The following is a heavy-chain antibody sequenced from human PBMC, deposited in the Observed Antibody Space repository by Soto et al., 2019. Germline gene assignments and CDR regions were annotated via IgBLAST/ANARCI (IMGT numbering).Heavy chain of an antibody. D-gene: IGHD3-10*01. Sequence: SETLSLTCTVSNGSVTSDDYFWTWIRQHPGKGLEWIGYISYSGNTFYNPSLKSRITISLDTSTNHFSLRLTSATAADAAVYYCASEKRRYGSAFDSWGQGTLVTVSS. CDR3: ASEKRRYGSAFDS. CDR2: ISYSGNT. V-gene: IGHV4-31*03. J-gene: IGHJ5*01. CDR1: NGSVTSDDYF.